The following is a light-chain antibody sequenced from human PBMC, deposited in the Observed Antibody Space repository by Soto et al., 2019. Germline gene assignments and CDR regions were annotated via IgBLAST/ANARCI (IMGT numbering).Light chain of an antibody. Sequence: ELVLTQSPATLSLSPGERATLSCRASQSVAGYLAWYQQKPGQGPKLLIYDSSTRATGTPARFRGSGSGTDFTLTISSLEPKDFAIYYCQHRSNWRMYTFGQGTKLEIK. V-gene: IGKV3-11*01. CDR1: QSVAGY. CDR2: DSS. CDR3: QHRSNWRMYT. J-gene: IGKJ2*01.